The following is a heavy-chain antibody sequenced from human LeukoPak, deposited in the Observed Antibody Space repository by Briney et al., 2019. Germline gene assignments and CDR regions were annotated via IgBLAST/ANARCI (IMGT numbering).Heavy chain of an antibody. J-gene: IGHJ4*02. CDR1: GFSFSGHW. CDR2: INTDGSNT. Sequence: PGGSLRLSCTASGFSFSGHWMHWARQLPGKGLMWVSRINTDGSNTHYADSVKGRFTISRDNAKNTLYLQMNGLRVEDTAVYYCVVWGEDRSGHRFDFWGQGTLVTVSS. CDR3: VVWGEDRSGHRFDF. D-gene: IGHD3-22*01. V-gene: IGHV3-74*01.